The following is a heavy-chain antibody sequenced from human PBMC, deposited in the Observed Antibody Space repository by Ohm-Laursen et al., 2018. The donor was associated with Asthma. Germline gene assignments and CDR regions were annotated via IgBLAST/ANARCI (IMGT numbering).Heavy chain of an antibody. J-gene: IGHJ4*02. CDR1: GYTFSRYS. Sequence: SLRLSCAASGYTFSRYSIHWVRQVPGKGLEWVANIREDGNRKGYVDSVRGRFTISRDNARNTVYLQMDSLRVEDTAVYYCARDGWGGYLDSWGQGTLVTVSS. D-gene: IGHD6-19*01. CDR3: ARDGWGGYLDS. CDR2: IREDGNRK. V-gene: IGHV3-7*01.